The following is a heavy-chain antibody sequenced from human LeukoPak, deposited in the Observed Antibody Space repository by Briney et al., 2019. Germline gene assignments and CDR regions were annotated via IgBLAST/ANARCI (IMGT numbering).Heavy chain of an antibody. CDR3: ASHQGYCSGGSCYGGFDY. V-gene: IGHV4-39*01. D-gene: IGHD2-15*01. Sequence: SETLSLTCTVSGGSISSSSYYWGWIRQPPGKGLEWIGSIYYSGSTYYNPSLESRVTISVDTSKNQFSLKLSSVTAADTAVYYCASHQGYCSGGSCYGGFDYWGQGTLVTVSS. J-gene: IGHJ4*02. CDR2: IYYSGST. CDR1: GGSISSSSYY.